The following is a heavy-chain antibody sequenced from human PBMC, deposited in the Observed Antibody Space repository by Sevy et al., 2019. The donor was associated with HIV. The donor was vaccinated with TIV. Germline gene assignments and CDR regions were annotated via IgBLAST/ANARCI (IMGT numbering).Heavy chain of an antibody. CDR2: ISSSGSTI. CDR3: ARGGIVVVPAANNYNWFDP. J-gene: IGHJ5*02. CDR1: GFTFSDYY. V-gene: IGHV3-11*01. Sequence: GGSLRLSCAASGFTFSDYYMSWIRQAPGKGLEWVSYISSSGSTIYYADSVKGRFTISRDNAKNSLYLQMNSLRAEDTAVYYCARGGIVVVPAANNYNWFDPWGLGTLVTVSS. D-gene: IGHD2-2*01.